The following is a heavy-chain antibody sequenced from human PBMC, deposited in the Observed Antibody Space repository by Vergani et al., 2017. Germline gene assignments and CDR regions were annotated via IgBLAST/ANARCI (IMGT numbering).Heavy chain of an antibody. CDR2: IYYSGST. J-gene: IGHJ1*01. D-gene: IGHD2-2*01. Sequence: QVQLQESGPGLVKPSETLSLTCTVSGGSVSSGSNYWSWIRQPAGKGLEWIGYIYYSGSTNYNPSLKSRVTISVDTSKNQFSLKLSSVTAADTAVYYCARVVIWCSSTSCYPRYFQHWGQGTLVTVSS. CDR3: ARVVIWCSSTSCYPRYFQH. CDR1: GGSVSSGSNY. V-gene: IGHV4-61*10.